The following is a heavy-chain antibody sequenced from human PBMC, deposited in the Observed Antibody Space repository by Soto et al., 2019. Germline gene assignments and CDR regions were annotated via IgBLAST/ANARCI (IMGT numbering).Heavy chain of an antibody. V-gene: IGHV1-18*04. CDR2: ISAYNGNI. CDR3: ASESHYDFWSGYYGGYYYYGMDV. Sequence: QVQLVQSGAEVKKPGASVKVSCKASGYTFTSYGISWVRQAPGQGLEWMGWISAYNGNINYAQKLQGRVTMTTDTSTSTAYMELRSLRSDDTAVYYCASESHYDFWSGYYGGYYYYGMDVWGQGTTVTVSS. CDR1: GYTFTSYG. J-gene: IGHJ6*02. D-gene: IGHD3-3*01.